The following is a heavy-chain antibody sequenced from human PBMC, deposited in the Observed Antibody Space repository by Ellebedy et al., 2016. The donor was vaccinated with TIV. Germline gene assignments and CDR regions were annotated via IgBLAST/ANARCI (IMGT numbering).Heavy chain of an antibody. D-gene: IGHD3-3*01. V-gene: IGHV3-73*01. CDR1: GVTFSASA. Sequence: GESLKISXAASGVTFSASAMHWVRQVSGKGLEWVGRIRSKANNYATAYTESVKGRFTISRDDSKNTAFLQMNSLKIEDTAVYYCALPYDGYWGQGTLVTVSS. J-gene: IGHJ4*02. CDR2: IRSKANNYAT. CDR3: ALPYDGY.